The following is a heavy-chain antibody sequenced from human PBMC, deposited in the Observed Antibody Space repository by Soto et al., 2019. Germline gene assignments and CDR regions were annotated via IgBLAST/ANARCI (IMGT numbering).Heavy chain of an antibody. CDR3: ARVWRGAFDI. V-gene: IGHV4-59*01. J-gene: IGHJ3*02. CDR2: IYYSGST. CDR1: GGSISSYY. D-gene: IGHD2-21*01. Sequence: SETLSLTCTVSGGSISSYYWSCIRQPPGKGLEWIGYIYYSGSTNYNPSLKSRVTISVDTSKNQFSLKLSSVTAADTAVYYCARVWRGAFDIWGQGTMVTVSS.